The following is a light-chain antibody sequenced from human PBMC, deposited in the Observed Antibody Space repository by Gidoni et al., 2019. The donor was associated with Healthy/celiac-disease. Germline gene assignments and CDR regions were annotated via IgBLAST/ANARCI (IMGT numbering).Light chain of an antibody. V-gene: IGKV3-11*01. CDR1: QSVSSY. Sequence: EIVLTQSPATLSLSPGERATLSCRASQSVSSYLAWYQQKPGQAPGLLIYDASNRATGIPARFSGSGSGTDFTLTISSLEPEDFAVYYCQRLFTFGPGTKVDIK. CDR3: QRLFT. CDR2: DAS. J-gene: IGKJ3*01.